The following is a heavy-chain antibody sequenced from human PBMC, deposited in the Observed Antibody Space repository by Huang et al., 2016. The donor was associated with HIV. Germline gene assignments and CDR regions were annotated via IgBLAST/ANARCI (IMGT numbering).Heavy chain of an antibody. V-gene: IGHV1-18*04. Sequence: QVQLVQSGAEVKKPGASVKVSCRASGYTFISYGITWVRQAPGQGREWMVWSSPSYGYTNYAQQFQGRVTMTTDTSTNTVYMEVRSLRSDDTAVYYCARDLGTTVVPDGMDVWGQGTTVTVSS. CDR2: SSPSYGYT. CDR1: GYTFISYG. J-gene: IGHJ6*02. CDR3: ARDLGTTVVPDGMDV. D-gene: IGHD4-17*01.